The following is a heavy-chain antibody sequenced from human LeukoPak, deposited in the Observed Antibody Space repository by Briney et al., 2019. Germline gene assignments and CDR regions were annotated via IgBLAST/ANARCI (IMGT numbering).Heavy chain of an antibody. CDR3: ARENILTAYYFDY. V-gene: IGHV3-11*04. CDR2: ISSSSSTI. J-gene: IGHJ4*02. CDR1: GFNFRDYH. D-gene: IGHD3-9*01. Sequence: GGSLRLSCAASGFNFRDYHMSWIRQAPGKGLEWVSYISSSSSTIYYADSVKGRFTISRDNAKNSLYLQMNSLRDEDTAVYYCARENILTAYYFDYWGQGTLVTVSS.